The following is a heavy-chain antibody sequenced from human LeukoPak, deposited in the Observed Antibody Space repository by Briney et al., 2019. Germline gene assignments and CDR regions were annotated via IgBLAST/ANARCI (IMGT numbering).Heavy chain of an antibody. CDR2: MNPNSGNT. CDR3: ARNAMVRGVTGLGY. J-gene: IGHJ4*02. CDR1: EYTFTSYD. D-gene: IGHD3-10*01. V-gene: IGHV1-8*01. Sequence: ASVKVSCKASEYTFTSYDINWVRQATGQGLEWMGWMNPNSGNTGYAQKFQGRVTMTRNTSISTAYMELSSLRSEDTAVYYYARNAMVRGVTGLGYWGQGTLVTVSS.